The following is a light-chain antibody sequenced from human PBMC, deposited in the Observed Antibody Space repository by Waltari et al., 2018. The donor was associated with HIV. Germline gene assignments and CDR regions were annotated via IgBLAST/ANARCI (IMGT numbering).Light chain of an antibody. CDR1: QSLGSN. J-gene: IGKJ1*01. CDR3: QQRSDWPPT. V-gene: IGKV3-11*01. CDR2: DAS. Sequence: DIVLTQSPATLSLSPGERATLSCRASQSLGSNLGWYQKKPGQAPRILIYDASNRATVIPARFSGSGSGTDFALTISSLEPEEFAVYYCQQRSDWPPTFGQGTKVEIK.